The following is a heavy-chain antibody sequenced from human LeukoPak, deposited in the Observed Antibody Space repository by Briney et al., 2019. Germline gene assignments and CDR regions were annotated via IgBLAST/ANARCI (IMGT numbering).Heavy chain of an antibody. CDR3: AKDLLGGDSGSYYEVGEPGMDV. CDR2: ISYDGSNK. Sequence: GRSLRLSCAVSGFTFSSYGMHWVRQAPGKGLGWVAVISYDGSNKYYADSVKGRFTISRDKSKNTLYLQMNSLRAEDTAVYYCAKDLLGGDSGSYYEVGEPGMDVWGQGTTVTVSS. J-gene: IGHJ6*02. V-gene: IGHV3-30*18. D-gene: IGHD1-26*01. CDR1: GFTFSSYG.